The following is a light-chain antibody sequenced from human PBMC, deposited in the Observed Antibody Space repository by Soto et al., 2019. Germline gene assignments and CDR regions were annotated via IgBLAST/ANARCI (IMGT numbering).Light chain of an antibody. CDR3: QQYDKWPPLT. CDR2: GAT. V-gene: IGKV3-15*01. CDR1: QSISNN. Sequence: FMTQSPATLSVSRWEIAALSWRASQSISNNLAWYQQKVGQAPRLLIYGATTRDTGIPARFIGSGSGTEFTLTISSLQTEDFAVYYCQQYDKWPPLTFGGGTKVDIK. J-gene: IGKJ4*01.